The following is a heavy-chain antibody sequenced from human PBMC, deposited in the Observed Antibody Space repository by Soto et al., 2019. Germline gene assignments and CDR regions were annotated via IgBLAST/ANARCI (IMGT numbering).Heavy chain of an antibody. CDR2: INPNSGGT. J-gene: IGHJ6*02. V-gene: IGHV1-2*04. CDR3: ARGGRGSGSYYYYYGMDV. D-gene: IGHD3-10*01. CDR1: GYTFTGYY. Sequence: ASVKVSCEASGYTFTGYYMHWVRQAPGQGLEWMGWINPNSGGTNYAQKFQGWVTMTRDTSISTAYMELSRLRPDDTAVYYCARGGRGSGSYYYYYGMDVWGQGNTVTISS.